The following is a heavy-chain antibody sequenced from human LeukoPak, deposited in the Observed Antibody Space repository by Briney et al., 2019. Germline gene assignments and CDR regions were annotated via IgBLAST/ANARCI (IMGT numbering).Heavy chain of an antibody. V-gene: IGHV4-31*03. J-gene: IGHJ4*02. Sequence: PSETLSLTCTVSGGPISSGGYYWSWIRQHPGKGLEWIGYIYYSGSTYYNPSLKSRVTISVDTSKNQFSLKLSSVTAADTAVYYCARRYGSGIDYWGQGTLVTVSS. D-gene: IGHD3-10*01. CDR3: ARRYGSGIDY. CDR1: GGPISSGGYY. CDR2: IYYSGST.